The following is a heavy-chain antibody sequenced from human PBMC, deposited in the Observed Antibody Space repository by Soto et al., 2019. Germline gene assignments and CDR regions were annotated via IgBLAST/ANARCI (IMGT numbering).Heavy chain of an antibody. CDR1: GYSFTSYL. J-gene: IGHJ6*02. V-gene: IGHV5-51*01. Sequence: GDSLKISCKGSGYSFTSYLIGWVRQMPGKGLEWMGIIYPGDSDTRYSPSFQGQVTISADKSIRTAYLQWSSLKASDTAIYYCARGDYDILSGDFKSYYGMDVWGQGTTVTVSS. CDR3: ARGDYDILSGDFKSYYGMDV. D-gene: IGHD3-9*01. CDR2: IYPGDSDT.